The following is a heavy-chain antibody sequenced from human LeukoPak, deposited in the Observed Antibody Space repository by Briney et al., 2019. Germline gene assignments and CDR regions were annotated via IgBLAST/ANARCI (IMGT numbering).Heavy chain of an antibody. J-gene: IGHJ4*02. CDR2: IHSSGST. V-gene: IGHV4-61*02. D-gene: IGHD5-18*01. Sequence: SETLSLTCTVSGGSISSGGYYWSWIRQPAGKGLEYLGRIHSSGSTNYNPSLTSRVTISRDTSKNQFSLKLSSVTAADTAVYYCARDTAMGGFDYWGQGTLVTVSS. CDR3: ARDTAMGGFDY. CDR1: GGSISSGGYY.